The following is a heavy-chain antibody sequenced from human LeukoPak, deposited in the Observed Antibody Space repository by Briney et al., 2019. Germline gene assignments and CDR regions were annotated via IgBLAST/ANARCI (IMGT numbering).Heavy chain of an antibody. V-gene: IGHV3-23*01. D-gene: IGHD3-22*01. Sequence: GGSLRLSCAASGFTFSSYAMSWVRQAPGKGLEWVSAISGSGGSTYYADSVKGRFTISRDNSKNTLYLQMNSLRVEDAAVYYCARGDYYDSSNFDYWGQGTLVTVSS. CDR1: GFTFSSYA. J-gene: IGHJ4*02. CDR3: ARGDYYDSSNFDY. CDR2: ISGSGGST.